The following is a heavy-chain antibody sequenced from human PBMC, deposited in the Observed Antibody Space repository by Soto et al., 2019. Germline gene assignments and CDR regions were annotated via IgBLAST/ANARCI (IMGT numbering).Heavy chain of an antibody. Sequence: ASVKVSCKASGYTFTSYGISWVRQAPGQGLEWMGWISAYNGNTNYAQKLQGGVTMTTDTSTSTAYMELRSLRSDDTAVYYCARLYYYDSSGYLYYYYGMDVWGQGTTVTVSS. D-gene: IGHD3-22*01. V-gene: IGHV1-18*01. CDR3: ARLYYYDSSGYLYYYYGMDV. J-gene: IGHJ6*02. CDR2: ISAYNGNT. CDR1: GYTFTSYG.